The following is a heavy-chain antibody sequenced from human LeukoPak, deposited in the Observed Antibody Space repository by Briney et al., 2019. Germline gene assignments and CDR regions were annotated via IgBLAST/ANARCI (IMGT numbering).Heavy chain of an antibody. D-gene: IGHD3-9*01. Sequence: SETLSLTCTVSDYSISSGYYWGWIRQPPGKGLEWIGEINHSGSTNYNPSLKSRVTISVDTSKNQFSLKLSSVTAADTAVYYCARRVLRYFDGGWFDPWGQGTLVTVSS. V-gene: IGHV4-38-2*02. CDR1: DYSISSGYY. CDR3: ARRVLRYFDGGWFDP. J-gene: IGHJ5*02. CDR2: INHSGST.